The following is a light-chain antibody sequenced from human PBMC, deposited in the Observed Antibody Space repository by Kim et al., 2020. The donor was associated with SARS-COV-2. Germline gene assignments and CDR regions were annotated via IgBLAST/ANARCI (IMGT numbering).Light chain of an antibody. CDR1: QSVSSN. V-gene: IGKV3-15*01. CDR2: GAS. Sequence: PGERATLACRASQSVSSNLAWYEQKPGQAPRLLIYGASNRATGIPARFSGSGSGTEFTLTISSLQAEDFAVYYCQQYNNWPPLTFGGGTKVDIK. J-gene: IGKJ4*01. CDR3: QQYNNWPPLT.